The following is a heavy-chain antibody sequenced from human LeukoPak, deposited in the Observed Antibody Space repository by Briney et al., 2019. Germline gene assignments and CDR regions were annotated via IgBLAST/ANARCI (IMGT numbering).Heavy chain of an antibody. D-gene: IGHD2-15*01. CDR1: GCTFIDYY. CDR2: INPNSGDT. Sequence: ASVKVSCKASGCTFIDYYLHWVRQAPGQGLQWMGWINPNSGDTGYAQSFQGRVTLTRDTSITTAYMELTNLRSDDTAVYYCTRERPILVVVAPMDLDYWGQGTLVTVSS. V-gene: IGHV1-2*02. CDR3: TRERPILVVVAPMDLDY. J-gene: IGHJ4*02.